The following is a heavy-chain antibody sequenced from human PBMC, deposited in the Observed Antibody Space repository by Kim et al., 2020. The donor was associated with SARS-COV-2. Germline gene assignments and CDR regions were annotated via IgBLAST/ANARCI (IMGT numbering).Heavy chain of an antibody. CDR2: IIPIFGTA. J-gene: IGHJ4*02. D-gene: IGHD3-3*01. Sequence: SVKVSCKASGGTFSSYAISWVRQAPGQGLEWMGGIIPIFGTANYAQKFQGRVTITADESTSTAYMELSSLRSEDTAVYYCARGLSEDFWSGYFYYWGQGTLVTVSS. V-gene: IGHV1-69*13. CDR1: GGTFSSYA. CDR3: ARGLSEDFWSGYFYY.